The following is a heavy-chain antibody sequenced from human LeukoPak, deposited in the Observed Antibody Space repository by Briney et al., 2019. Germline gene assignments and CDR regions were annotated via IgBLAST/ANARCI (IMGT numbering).Heavy chain of an antibody. V-gene: IGHV3-33*01. Sequence: PGGSLRLSCAASGFTFSSYGMHWVRQAPGKGMDWVTVIWYEGSNKYYADSVKGRFTIPRDNSKNTLYLQMNSLRAEDTAVYYCARDDDPIAVAGTFDYWGQGTLVTVSS. J-gene: IGHJ4*02. CDR2: IWYEGSNK. CDR3: ARDDDPIAVAGTFDY. D-gene: IGHD6-19*01. CDR1: GFTFSSYG.